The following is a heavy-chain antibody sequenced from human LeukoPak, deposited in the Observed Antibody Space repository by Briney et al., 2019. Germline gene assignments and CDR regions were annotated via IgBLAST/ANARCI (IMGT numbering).Heavy chain of an antibody. CDR1: GYTFTSYA. CDR3: ARDSIVGAIYYYYYGMDV. D-gene: IGHD1-26*01. J-gene: IGHJ6*02. V-gene: IGHV7-4-1*02. Sequence: ASVKVSCKASGYTFTSYATNWVRQAPGQGLEWMGWINTNTGNPTYAQGFTGRFVFSLDTSDSTAYLQISSLKAEDTAVYYCARDSIVGAIYYYYYGMDVWGQGTTVTVSS. CDR2: INTNTGNP.